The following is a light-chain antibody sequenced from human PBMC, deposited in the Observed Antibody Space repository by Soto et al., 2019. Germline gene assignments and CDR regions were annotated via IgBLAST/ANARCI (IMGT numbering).Light chain of an antibody. CDR3: QQYGSSPLIS. V-gene: IGKV3-20*01. Sequence: EIVLTQSPATLSLSPGERATLSCRASQSVSSRLAWYQQKPGQAPRLLISGASSRAAGIPDRSSGSGSGRDFTLTISGLEPEDFAVYYCQQYGSSPLISFGQGTRLEIK. J-gene: IGKJ5*01. CDR1: QSVSSR. CDR2: GAS.